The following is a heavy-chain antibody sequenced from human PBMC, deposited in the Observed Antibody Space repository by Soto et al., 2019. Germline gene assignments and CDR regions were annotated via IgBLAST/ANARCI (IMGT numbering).Heavy chain of an antibody. J-gene: IGHJ4*02. CDR3: ARLIHCSGGSCSLYYFDY. CDR1: GGSISSYY. D-gene: IGHD2-15*01. V-gene: IGHV4-59*08. CDR2: IYYSGST. Sequence: SETLSLTCTVSGGSISSYYWSWIRQPPGKGLEWIGYIYYSGSTNYNPSLKSRVTISVDTSKNQFSLKLSSVTAADTAVYYCARLIHCSGGSCSLYYFDYWGQGTLVTVSS.